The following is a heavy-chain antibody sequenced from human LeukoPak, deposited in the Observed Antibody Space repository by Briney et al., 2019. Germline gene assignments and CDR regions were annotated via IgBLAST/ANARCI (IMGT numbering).Heavy chain of an antibody. CDR3: ARVDSIFGVVTPFEAFDI. CDR1: GYTFTGYY. CDR2: INPNSGGT. Sequence: ASVKVSCKASGYTFTGYYMHWVRQAPGQGLEWMGWINPNSGGTNYAQKFQGRVTMTRDTSISTAYMELSSLRSEDTAVYYCARVDSIFGVVTPFEAFDIWGQGTMVTVSS. V-gene: IGHV1-2*02. J-gene: IGHJ3*02. D-gene: IGHD3-3*01.